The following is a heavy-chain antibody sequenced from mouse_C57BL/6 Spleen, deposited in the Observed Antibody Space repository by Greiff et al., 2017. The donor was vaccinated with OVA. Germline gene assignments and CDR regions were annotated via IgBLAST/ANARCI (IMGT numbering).Heavy chain of an antibody. J-gene: IGHJ4*01. CDR3: ASNYDYDAAMDY. Sequence: VKLQQSGAELVKPGASVKISCKASGYAFSSYWMNWVKQRPGKGLEWIGQIYPGDGDTNYNGKFKGKATLTADKSSSTAYMQLSSLTSEDSAVYYCASNYDYDAAMDYWGQGTSVTVSS. V-gene: IGHV1-80*01. CDR2: IYPGDGDT. CDR1: GYAFSSYW. D-gene: IGHD2-4*01.